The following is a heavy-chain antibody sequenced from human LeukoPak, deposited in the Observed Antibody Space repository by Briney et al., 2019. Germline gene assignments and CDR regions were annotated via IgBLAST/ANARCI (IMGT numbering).Heavy chain of an antibody. D-gene: IGHD2-8*01. CDR1: RGSVSSSTYY. V-gene: IGHV4-39*07. CDR3: TAEKNGSPHY. J-gene: IGHJ4*02. CDR2: IYYTGST. Sequence: SETLSLTCTVSRGSVSSSTYYWSWVRQPPGKGLEWIASIYYTGSTYYNPSLKSRVTISLDMSKNEFFLTMTSVTAADTAVYFCTAEKNGSPHYWGQGTQVTISS.